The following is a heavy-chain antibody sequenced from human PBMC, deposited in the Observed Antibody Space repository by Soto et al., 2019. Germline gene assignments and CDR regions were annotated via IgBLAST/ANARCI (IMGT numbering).Heavy chain of an antibody. D-gene: IGHD4-17*01. J-gene: IGHJ4*02. CDR2: VYYTGIT. Sequence: PSETLSLTCTVSGGSVNINNYYWGWIRQPPGKGLEWIGSVYYTGITYHNPSLKSRVTMSVDMSKNQFSLNLNSVTAADTAVYYCARQFTVTNEQDYWGPGTLVTVYS. CDR1: GGSVNINNYY. CDR3: ARQFTVTNEQDY. V-gene: IGHV4-39*01.